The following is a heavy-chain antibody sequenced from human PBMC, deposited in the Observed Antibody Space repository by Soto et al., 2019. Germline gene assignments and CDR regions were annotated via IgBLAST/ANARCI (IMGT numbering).Heavy chain of an antibody. CDR2: IYYSGST. D-gene: IGHD3-3*01. CDR1: GGSIRSYY. J-gene: IGHJ6*02. V-gene: IGHV4-59*01. Sequence: PSETLSLTCTVSGGSIRSYYCSWIRQPPGKGLEWIGYIYYSGSTNYNPSLKSRVTISVDTSKNQFSLKLSSVTAADTAVYYCARGSNDFWSGFSYYYYGMDVWGQGTTVTVSS. CDR3: ARGSNDFWSGFSYYYYGMDV.